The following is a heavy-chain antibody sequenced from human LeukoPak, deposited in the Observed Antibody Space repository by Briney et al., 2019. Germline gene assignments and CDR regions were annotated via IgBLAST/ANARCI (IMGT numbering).Heavy chain of an antibody. CDR3: ARVDDSSGYYYARFDY. CDR2: INPNSGGT. J-gene: IGHJ4*02. V-gene: IGHV1-2*06. Sequence: EASVKVSCKASGYTFTGYYKHWVRQAPGQGLEWMGRINPNSGGTNYAQKFQGRVTMTRDTSISTAYMELSRLRSNDTAVYYCARVDDSSGYYYARFDYWGQGTLVTVSS. CDR1: GYTFTGYY. D-gene: IGHD3-22*01.